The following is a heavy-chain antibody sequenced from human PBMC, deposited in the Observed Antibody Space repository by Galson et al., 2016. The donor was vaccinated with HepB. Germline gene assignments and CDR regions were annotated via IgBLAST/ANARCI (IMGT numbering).Heavy chain of an antibody. Sequence: SLRLSCAASGLSVGSNYMSWVRQAPGKGLEWVSIIYSGGSTFFADSVKGRFTISRDNSKNTLYLQMNSLHQGPIGLPPGTLLQEHLWG. J-gene: IGHJ6*01. CDR3: TLLQEHL. V-gene: IGHV3-66*02. CDR1: GLSVGSNY. CDR2: IYSGGST.